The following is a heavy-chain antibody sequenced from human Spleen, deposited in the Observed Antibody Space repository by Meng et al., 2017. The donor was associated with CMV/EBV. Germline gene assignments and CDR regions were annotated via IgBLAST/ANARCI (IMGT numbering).Heavy chain of an antibody. J-gene: IGHJ4*02. CDR2: INHSGST. D-gene: IGHD5-12*01. CDR1: GGSFSGYY. V-gene: IGHV4-34*01. CDR3: ARQIVATTAPLDY. Sequence: QVQLQHLGGRLLQPSETLSLTCAVYGGSFSGYYWSWIRQPPGKGLEWIREINHSGSTNYNPSLKSRVTISVDTSKNQFSLKLSSVTAADTAVYYCARQIVATTAPLDYWGQGTLVTVSS.